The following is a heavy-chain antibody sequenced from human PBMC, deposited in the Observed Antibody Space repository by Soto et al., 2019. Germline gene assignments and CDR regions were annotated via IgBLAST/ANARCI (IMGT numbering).Heavy chain of an antibody. CDR2: INPNSGGT. J-gene: IGHJ4*02. CDR3: ARALRPERPGIAVAGTGGY. D-gene: IGHD6-19*01. Sequence: GASVKVSFKASGYTFTGYYMHWLRHAPGQGLEWMGWINPNSGGTNYAQKFQGRVTMTRDTSISTAYMELSRLRSDDTAVYYCARALRPERPGIAVAGTGGYWGQGTLVTVSS. V-gene: IGHV1-2*02. CDR1: GYTFTGYY.